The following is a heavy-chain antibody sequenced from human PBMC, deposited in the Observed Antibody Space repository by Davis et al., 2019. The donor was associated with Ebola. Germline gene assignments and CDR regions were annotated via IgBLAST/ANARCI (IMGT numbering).Heavy chain of an antibody. V-gene: IGHV3-73*01. CDR1: GFTFSGSA. CDR2: IRSKANSYAT. J-gene: IGHJ4*02. CDR3: ARDATRRTAMGKQGDY. Sequence: GESLKIPCAASGFTFSGSAMHWVRQASGKGLEWVGRIRSKANSYATAYAASVKGRFTISRDDSKNTAYLQMNSLRAEDTAVYYCARDATRRTAMGKQGDYWGQGTLVTVSS. D-gene: IGHD5-18*01.